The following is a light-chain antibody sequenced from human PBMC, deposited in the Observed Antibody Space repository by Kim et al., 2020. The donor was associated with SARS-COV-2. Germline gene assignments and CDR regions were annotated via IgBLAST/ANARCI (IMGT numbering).Light chain of an antibody. CDR2: VGTGGIVG. CDR3: GADHGSGSNFVSV. J-gene: IGLJ3*02. V-gene: IGLV9-49*01. Sequence: TCTLSSGYSNYKVDGYQQRPGKGPRFVMRVGTGGIVGSKGDGIPDRFSVLGSGLNRYLTIKNIQEEDESDYHCGADHGSGSNFVSVFGGGTQLTVL. CDR1: SGYSNYK.